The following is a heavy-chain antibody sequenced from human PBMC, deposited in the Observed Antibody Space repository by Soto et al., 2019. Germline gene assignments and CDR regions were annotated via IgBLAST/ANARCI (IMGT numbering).Heavy chain of an antibody. D-gene: IGHD2-2*01. V-gene: IGHV3-53*02. CDR1: GFTVSSNY. Sequence: EVQLVETGGGLIQPGGSLRLSCAASGFTVSSNYMSWVRQAPGKGLEWVSVIYSGGSTYYADSVKGRFTISRDNSKNTLYIQMNSLRAEDTAVYYCARDDLGYCSSTSCFNYGMDVWGQGTTVTVSS. CDR2: IYSGGST. J-gene: IGHJ6*02. CDR3: ARDDLGYCSSTSCFNYGMDV.